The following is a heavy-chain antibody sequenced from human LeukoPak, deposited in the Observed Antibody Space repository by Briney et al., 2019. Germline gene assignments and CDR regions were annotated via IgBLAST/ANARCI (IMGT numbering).Heavy chain of an antibody. J-gene: IGHJ3*02. CDR2: ITGGSNYI. CDR3: AREYNAAFDI. V-gene: IGHV3-21*01. D-gene: IGHD5-24*01. Sequence: KPGGSLRLSCAASGFTFSSYTMHWVRQASGKGLEWVSSITGGSNYIFYADSVKGRFTISRDNAKNSLSLQMNSLRAEDTAVYYCAREYNAAFDIWGQGTMGTVSS. CDR1: GFTFSSYT.